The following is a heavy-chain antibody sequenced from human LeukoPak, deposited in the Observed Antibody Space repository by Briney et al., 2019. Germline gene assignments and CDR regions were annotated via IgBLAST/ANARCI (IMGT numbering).Heavy chain of an antibody. D-gene: IGHD1-26*01. V-gene: IGHV4-34*01. CDR1: GFTFSSYA. Sequence: GSLRLSCAASGFTFSSYAMHWVRQPPGKGLEWIGEINHSGSTNYNPSLKSRVTISVDTSKNQFSLKLSSVTAADTAVYYCARGLWGATTLFKLWGQGTLVTVSS. CDR3: ARGLWGATTLFKL. CDR2: INHSGST. J-gene: IGHJ4*02.